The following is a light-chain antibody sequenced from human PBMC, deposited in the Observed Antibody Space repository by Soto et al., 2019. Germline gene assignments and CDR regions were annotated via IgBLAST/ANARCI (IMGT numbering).Light chain of an antibody. J-gene: IGKJ4*01. V-gene: IGKV1-39*01. CDR1: QSISSY. CDR2: AAS. Sequence: DFPMTQSPSALSASIGDRVTITCRASQSISSYLNWYQHKPGKPPKLLIYAASRLHSGVPSRFSASGSGTEFTLTISSLQADDFATYYCQQYNDLSTFGGGTKV. CDR3: QQYNDLST.